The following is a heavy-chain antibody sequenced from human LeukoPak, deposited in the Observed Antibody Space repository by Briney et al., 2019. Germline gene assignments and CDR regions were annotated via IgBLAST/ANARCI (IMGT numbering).Heavy chain of an antibody. D-gene: IGHD6-13*01. CDR3: ARGGSAAKYYFDS. Sequence: PSETLSLTCTVSAGSISPLYWDWIRQPPGKGLEFIGYIFYSGTTNFNPSLKSRVTLSVDTSKNQFSLRLNSVTAADTAVYYCARGGSAAKYYFDSWGQGTLVTVSS. CDR1: AGSISPLY. V-gene: IGHV4-59*11. J-gene: IGHJ4*02. CDR2: IFYSGTT.